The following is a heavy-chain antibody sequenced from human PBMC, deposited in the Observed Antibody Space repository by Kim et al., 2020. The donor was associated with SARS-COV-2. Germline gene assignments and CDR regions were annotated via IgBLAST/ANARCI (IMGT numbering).Heavy chain of an antibody. CDR3: ARGNIAVAAHEKKYFDY. V-gene: IGHV4-34*01. CDR1: GGSFSGYY. Sequence: SETLSLTCAVYGGSFSGYYWSWIRQPPGKGLEWIGEINHSGSTNYNPSLKSRVTISVDTSKNQISLKLSSVTAADTAVYYCARGNIAVAAHEKKYFDYWGQGTLVTVYS. CDR2: INHSGST. J-gene: IGHJ4*02. D-gene: IGHD6-19*01.